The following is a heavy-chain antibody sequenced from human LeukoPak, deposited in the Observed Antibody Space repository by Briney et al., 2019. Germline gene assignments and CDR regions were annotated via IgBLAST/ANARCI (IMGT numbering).Heavy chain of an antibody. CDR3: ARRYSGSYSDYFDY. D-gene: IGHD1-26*01. Sequence: SETLSLTCTVSGGSISSYYWSWIRQPPGKGPEWIGYIYYSGSTNYNPSLKSRVTISVDTSKNQFSLKLSSVTAADTAVYYCARRYSGSYSDYFDYWGQGTLVTVSS. J-gene: IGHJ4*02. V-gene: IGHV4-59*08. CDR2: IYYSGST. CDR1: GGSISSYY.